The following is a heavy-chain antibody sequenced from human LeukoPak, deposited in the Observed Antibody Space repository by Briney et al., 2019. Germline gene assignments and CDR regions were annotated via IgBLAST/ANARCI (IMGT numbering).Heavy chain of an antibody. CDR3: ARIVYDSSGYYGFDY. Sequence: GRSLRLSCAASGFTFSSYAMHWVRQAPGKGLEWVAVISYDGSNKYYADSVKGRFTISRDNSMNTLYLQMNRLRAEDTAVYYCARIVYDSSGYYGFDYWGQGTLVTVSS. CDR1: GFTFSSYA. CDR2: ISYDGSNK. V-gene: IGHV3-30-3*01. J-gene: IGHJ4*02. D-gene: IGHD3-22*01.